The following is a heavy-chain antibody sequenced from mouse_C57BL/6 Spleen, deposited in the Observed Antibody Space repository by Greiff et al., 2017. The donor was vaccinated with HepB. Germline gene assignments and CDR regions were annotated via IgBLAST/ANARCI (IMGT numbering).Heavy chain of an antibody. J-gene: IGHJ4*01. CDR3: TRDRDHGSSPYYAMDY. D-gene: IGHD1-1*01. V-gene: IGHV5-9-1*02. Sequence: EVQVVESGEGLVKPGGSLKLSCAASGFTFSSYAMSWVRQTPEKRLEWVAYISSGGDYIYYADTVKGRFTISRDNARNTLYLQMSSLKSEDTAMYYCTRDRDHGSSPYYAMDYWGQGTSVTVSS. CDR2: ISSGGDYI. CDR1: GFTFSSYA.